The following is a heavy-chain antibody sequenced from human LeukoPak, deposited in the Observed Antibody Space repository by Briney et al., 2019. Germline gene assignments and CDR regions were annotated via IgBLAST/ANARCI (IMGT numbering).Heavy chain of an antibody. CDR1: GFTFSSYA. CDR3: AKYFASGSYYKLPH. V-gene: IGHV3-23*01. Sequence: GGSLRLSCAASGFTFSSYAMSWVRQAPGKGLEWVSTISGSGAYTYYADSVKGRFTISRDNSKNTLYLQMNSLRAEDTAVYYCAKYFASGSYYKLPHWGQGTLVTVSS. J-gene: IGHJ1*01. CDR2: ISGSGAYT. D-gene: IGHD3-10*01.